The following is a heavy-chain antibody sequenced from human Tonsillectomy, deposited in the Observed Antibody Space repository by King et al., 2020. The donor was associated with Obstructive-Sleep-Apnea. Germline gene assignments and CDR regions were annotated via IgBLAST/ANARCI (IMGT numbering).Heavy chain of an antibody. J-gene: IGHJ4*02. CDR3: AVDXXYYLDY. Sequence: DVQLVESGGGLVQPGGSLRLSCAASGFTVSNNYMSWVRQAPGKGLEWVSVIYSGGSTFYADSVKGRFTISSQNSKNTLYLQMNSLRAEDTAVYYFAVDXXYYLDYWGQGTXVTVSS. D-gene: IGHD3-22*01. V-gene: IGHV3-53*04. CDR2: IYSGGST. CDR1: GFTVSNNY.